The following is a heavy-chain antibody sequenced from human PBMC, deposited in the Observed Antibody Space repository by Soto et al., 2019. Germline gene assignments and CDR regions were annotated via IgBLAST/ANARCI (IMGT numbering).Heavy chain of an antibody. CDR1: GYTFTSYA. J-gene: IGHJ4*01. Sequence: ASVKVSCKASGYTFTSYAMHWVRQAPGQRLEWMGWINAGNGNTKYSQKFQGRVTITRDTSASTAYMELSSLRSEDTAVYYCARAESLLRQSVYWGHGTLVTVSS. CDR2: INAGNGNT. CDR3: ARAESLLRQSVY. D-gene: IGHD2-15*01. V-gene: IGHV1-3*01.